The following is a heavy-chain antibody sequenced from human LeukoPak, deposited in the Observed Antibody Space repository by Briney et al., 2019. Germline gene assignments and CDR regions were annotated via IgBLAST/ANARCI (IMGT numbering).Heavy chain of an antibody. J-gene: IGHJ4*02. CDR1: GFTFSDFE. V-gene: IGHV3-48*03. D-gene: IGHD2-15*01. CDR3: ARYRPRTTKGGGFDY. CDR2: ISRRGSTT. Sequence: GGSLRLSCAASGFTFSDFEMNWVRQAPGKGLEWVSDISRRGSTTYYADSVEGRFTISRDNAKNSLYLQMNSLRVEDTAVYYCARYRPRTTKGGGFDYWGQGTLVTVSS.